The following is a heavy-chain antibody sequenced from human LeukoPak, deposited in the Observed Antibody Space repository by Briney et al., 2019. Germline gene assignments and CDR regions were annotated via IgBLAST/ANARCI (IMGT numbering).Heavy chain of an antibody. Sequence: GGSLRLSCAASGFTFSSYAMSWVRQAPGKGVEWVSAISGSGGSTYYADSVKGRFTISRDNSKNTLYLQMNSLRAEDTAVYYCAKDLPYYGDYGGPFDYWGQGTLVTVSS. CDR3: AKDLPYYGDYGGPFDY. J-gene: IGHJ4*02. CDR2: ISGSGGST. CDR1: GFTFSSYA. V-gene: IGHV3-23*01. D-gene: IGHD4-17*01.